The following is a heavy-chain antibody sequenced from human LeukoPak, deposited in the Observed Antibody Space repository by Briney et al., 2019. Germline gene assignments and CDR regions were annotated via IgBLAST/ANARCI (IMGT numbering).Heavy chain of an antibody. Sequence: SETLSLTCTVSGGFISSSSYYWGWIRQPPGKGLEWIATIYYSGNPYSNPSLKSRVTISVDTSKNQFSLKLSSVTAADTAVYYCARRRYYDSSGQTAFDYWGQGTLVTVSS. J-gene: IGHJ4*02. D-gene: IGHD3-22*01. CDR1: GGFISSSSYY. CDR2: IYYSGNP. V-gene: IGHV4-39*01. CDR3: ARRRYYDSSGQTAFDY.